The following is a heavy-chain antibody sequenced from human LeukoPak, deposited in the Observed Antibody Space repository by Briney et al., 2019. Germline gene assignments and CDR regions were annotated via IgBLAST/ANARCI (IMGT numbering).Heavy chain of an antibody. D-gene: IGHD5-18*01. CDR2: ISWDGGST. CDR3: VKDIQAGGGDWIQNFDY. J-gene: IGHJ4*02. CDR1: GFTFDDYA. V-gene: IGHV3-43D*03. Sequence: GGSLRLSCAASGFTFDDYAMHWVRQAPGKGLELVPLISWDGGSTYYADSVKGRFTISRDNSRNSLYLQMNSLRAEDTALYYCVKDIQAGGGDWIQNFDYWGQGTLVTVSS.